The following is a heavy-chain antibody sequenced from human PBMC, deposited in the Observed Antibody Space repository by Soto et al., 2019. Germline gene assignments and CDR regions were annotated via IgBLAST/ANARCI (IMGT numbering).Heavy chain of an antibody. CDR2: ISAYNGNT. CDR3: ARCGGDCQYFSDYYMDV. D-gene: IGHD2-21*01. J-gene: IGHJ6*03. Sequence: QVQLGQSGAEVKKPRASVKVSCKASGDTFTSYGIRWVRQAPGRGLDWMGWISAYNGNTNYAQKLQGRVTMTTDTPTSTAYMELRSLRSDNTAVYYCARCGGDCQYFSDYYMDVWGKGTTVTVSS. CDR1: GDTFTSYG. V-gene: IGHV1-18*01.